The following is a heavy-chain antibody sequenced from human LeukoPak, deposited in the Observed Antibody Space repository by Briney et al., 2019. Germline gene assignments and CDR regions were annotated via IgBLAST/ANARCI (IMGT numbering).Heavy chain of an antibody. CDR1: GFIFSQYS. J-gene: IGHJ4*02. D-gene: IGHD4-17*01. V-gene: IGHV3-48*01. CDR2: IRSTGDT. CDR3: AKDSSDYGDYDPGAFDY. Sequence: GGSLRLSCAASGFIFSQYSINWVRQAPGKGLEWVSHIRSTGDTFYADSVKGRFTISRDNARNSLYLQMNSLRAEDTAMYYCAKDSSDYGDYDPGAFDYWGQGTLVTVSS.